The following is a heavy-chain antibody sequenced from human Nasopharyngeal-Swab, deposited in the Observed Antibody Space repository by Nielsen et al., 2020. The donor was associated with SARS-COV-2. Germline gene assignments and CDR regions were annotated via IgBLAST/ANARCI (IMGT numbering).Heavy chain of an antibody. V-gene: IGHV4-59*11. CDR3: AREEYYYDSSGNYYRAFDN. CDR1: GAFISGHH. J-gene: IGHJ4*02. CDR2: VSYSGIT. D-gene: IGHD3-22*01. Sequence: SETLSLTCTVSGAFISGHHWSWIRQPPGKRLEWIGYVSYSGITNYNPSLNSRVTISADSSKNQFSLELGSVTAADTAVYYCAREEYYYDSSGNYYRAFDNWGQGTLVSVSS.